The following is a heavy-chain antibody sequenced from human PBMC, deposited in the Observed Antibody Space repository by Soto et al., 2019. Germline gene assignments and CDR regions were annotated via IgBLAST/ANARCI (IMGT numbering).Heavy chain of an antibody. D-gene: IGHD6-19*01. Sequence: QVQLVQSGAEVKKPGASVKVSCKASGYTFTSYSMHWVRQAPGQRLEWMGWINAGNGKTKYSQKFQGRVTITRDASASTADMELRSRRSEAKAVYYCARAVAGPGDYWVQGTLVTVSS. J-gene: IGHJ4*02. CDR1: GYTFTSYS. CDR2: INAGNGKT. V-gene: IGHV1-3*01. CDR3: ARAVAGPGDY.